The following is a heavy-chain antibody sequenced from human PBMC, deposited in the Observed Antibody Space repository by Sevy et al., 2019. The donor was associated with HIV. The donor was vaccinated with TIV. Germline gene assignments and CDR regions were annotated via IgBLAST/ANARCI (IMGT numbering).Heavy chain of an antibody. CDR1: GFTFSKYW. CDR2: INGDGNSP. Sequence: GESLKISCEVSGFTFSKYWMHWVRQAPGKGLVWVSRINGDGNSPIYADSGQGRFTISRDNAKNTLFLQMNSLRAEDTGIYYCAREGVDFWSGPVDYYYGMDVWGQGTTVTVSS. J-gene: IGHJ6*02. CDR3: AREGVDFWSGPVDYYYGMDV. D-gene: IGHD3-3*01. V-gene: IGHV3-74*01.